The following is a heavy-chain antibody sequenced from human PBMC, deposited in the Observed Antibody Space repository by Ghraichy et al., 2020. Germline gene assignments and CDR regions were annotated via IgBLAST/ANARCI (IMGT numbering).Heavy chain of an antibody. Sequence: GESLNISCAASGFTFSDYWMHWVRQAPGKGLVWVSRINSDGSSTSYADSVKGRFIISRDNAKNTLYLQMNSLRAEDTAVYYCAAGITLPYWGQGTLVTVS. CDR1: GFTFSDYW. CDR2: INSDGSST. J-gene: IGHJ4*02. D-gene: IGHD3-16*01. V-gene: IGHV3-74*01. CDR3: AAGITLPY.